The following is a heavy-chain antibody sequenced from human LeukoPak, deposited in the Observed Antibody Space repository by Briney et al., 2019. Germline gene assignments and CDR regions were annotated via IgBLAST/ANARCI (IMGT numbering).Heavy chain of an antibody. J-gene: IGHJ4*02. Sequence: ASVKVSCKASGYTFTSYDINWVRQAPGQGLEWMGIINPSGGSTSYAQKFQGRVTMTRDTSTSTVYMELSSLRSEDTAVYYCARAPGALSTFDYWGQGTLVTVSS. CDR3: ARAPGALSTFDY. CDR2: INPSGGST. CDR1: GYTFTSYD. V-gene: IGHV1-46*01. D-gene: IGHD3-10*01.